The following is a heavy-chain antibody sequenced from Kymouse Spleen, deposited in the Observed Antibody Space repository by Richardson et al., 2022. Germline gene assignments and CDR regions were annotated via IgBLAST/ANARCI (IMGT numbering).Heavy chain of an antibody. CDR1: GFTFSSYD. J-gene: IGHJ6*02. Sequence: EVQLVESGGGLVQPGGSLRLSCAASGFTFSSYDMHWVRQATGKGLEWVSAIGTAGDTYYPGSVKGRFTISRENAKNSLYLQMNSLRAGDTAVYYCARDPGTTGTGSYYYGMDVWGQGTTVTVSS. CDR3: ARDPGTTGTGSYYYGMDV. CDR2: IGTAGDT. V-gene: IGHV3-13*01. D-gene: IGHD1-1*01.